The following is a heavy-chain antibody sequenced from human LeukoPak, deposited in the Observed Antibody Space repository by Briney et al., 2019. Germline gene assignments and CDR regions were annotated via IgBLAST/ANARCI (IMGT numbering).Heavy chain of an antibody. CDR3: ARSGYRAGMDV. CDR2: IREDGSEK. Sequence: PGGSLRLSCAASGFXFSYFWINWVRQTPGKGLEWVAKIREDGSEKYYVDSMKGRFTVSRDNTKNSLYLQMNSLRAEDTAVYYCARSGYRAGMDVWGQGTTVTVSS. D-gene: IGHD6-13*01. CDR1: GFXFSYFW. V-gene: IGHV3-7*04. J-gene: IGHJ6*02.